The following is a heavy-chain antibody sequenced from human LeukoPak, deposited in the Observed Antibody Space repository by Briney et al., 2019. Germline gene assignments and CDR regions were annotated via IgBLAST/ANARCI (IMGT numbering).Heavy chain of an antibody. Sequence: PGGSLRLSCAASGFTFSNAWMSWVRQAPGKGLGWVGRIKSKTDGGTTDYAAPVKGRFTISRDDSKNTLYLQMNSLKTEDTAVYYCTTGNYPGSFDYWGQGTLVTVSS. J-gene: IGHJ4*02. CDR2: IKSKTDGGTT. D-gene: IGHD1-7*01. CDR1: GFTFSNAW. V-gene: IGHV3-15*01. CDR3: TTGNYPGSFDY.